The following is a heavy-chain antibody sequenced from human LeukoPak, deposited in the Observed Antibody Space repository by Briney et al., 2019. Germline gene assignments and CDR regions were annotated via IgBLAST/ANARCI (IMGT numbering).Heavy chain of an antibody. CDR1: GFTFSSYS. Sequence: GGSLRLSCAASGFTFSSYSMNWVRQAPGEGLEWVSSISSSSSYIYYADSVKGRFTISRDNAKNSLYLQMNSLRAEDTAVYYCAALTGPFFDYWGQGTLVTVSS. D-gene: IGHD1-14*01. J-gene: IGHJ4*02. CDR3: AALTGPFFDY. V-gene: IGHV3-21*01. CDR2: ISSSSSYI.